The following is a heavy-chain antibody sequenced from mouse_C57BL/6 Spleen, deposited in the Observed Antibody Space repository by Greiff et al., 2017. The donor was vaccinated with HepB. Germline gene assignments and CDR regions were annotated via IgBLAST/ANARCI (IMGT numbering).Heavy chain of an antibody. J-gene: IGHJ4*01. Sequence: EVQLQQSGPELVKPGASVKMSCKASGYTFTDYNMHWVKQSHGKSLEWIGYINPNNGGTSYNQKFKGKATLTVNKSSSTAYMELRSLTSEDSAVYYCARSYYGDEGAMDYWGQGTSVTVSS. CDR1: GYTFTDYN. V-gene: IGHV1-22*01. CDR2: INPNNGGT. CDR3: ARSYYGDEGAMDY. D-gene: IGHD2-9*01.